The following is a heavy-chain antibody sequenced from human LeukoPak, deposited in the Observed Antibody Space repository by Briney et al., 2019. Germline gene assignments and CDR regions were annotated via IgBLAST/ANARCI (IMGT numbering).Heavy chain of an antibody. Sequence: GGSLRLSCAASGFTFSSYEMNWVRQAPGKGLEWVSYISSSGSTIYYADSVKGRFTISRDNAKNTLYLQMGSLRAEDMAVYYCARDRDGGATNAFDIWGQGTMVTVSS. CDR1: GFTFSSYE. CDR3: ARDRDGGATNAFDI. CDR2: ISSSGSTI. D-gene: IGHD1-26*01. V-gene: IGHV3-48*03. J-gene: IGHJ3*02.